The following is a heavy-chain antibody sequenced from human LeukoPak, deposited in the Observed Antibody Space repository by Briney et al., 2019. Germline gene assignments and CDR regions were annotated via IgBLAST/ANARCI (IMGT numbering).Heavy chain of an antibody. Sequence: SETLSLTCTVSGGSISSSSYYWGWLRQPPGKGLEWIGSIYYSGSTYYNPSLKSRVTISVDTSKNQFSLKLNSVTAADTAVYYCARDPDFWSGYYNFDYWGQGTLVTVSS. V-gene: IGHV4-39*07. D-gene: IGHD3-3*01. J-gene: IGHJ4*02. CDR2: IYYSGST. CDR1: GGSISSSSYY. CDR3: ARDPDFWSGYYNFDY.